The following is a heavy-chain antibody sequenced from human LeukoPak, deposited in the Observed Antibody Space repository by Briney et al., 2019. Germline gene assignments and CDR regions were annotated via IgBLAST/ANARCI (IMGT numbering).Heavy chain of an antibody. J-gene: IGHJ2*01. Sequence: SETLSLTCTVSGGSISSYYWSWIRQPPGKGLEWIGYIYYSGSTNYNPSLKSRVTISVDTSKNQFSLKLSSVTAADTAVYYCARLVSWPAAMDGWYFDLWGRGTLVTVSS. CDR1: GGSISSYY. CDR3: ARLVSWPAAMDGWYFDL. CDR2: IYYSGST. V-gene: IGHV4-59*01. D-gene: IGHD2-2*01.